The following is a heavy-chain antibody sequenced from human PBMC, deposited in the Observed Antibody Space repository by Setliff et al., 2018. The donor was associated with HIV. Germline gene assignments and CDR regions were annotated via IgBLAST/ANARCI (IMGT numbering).Heavy chain of an antibody. CDR3: ARSLYGGFGAPDS. CDR1: GFTFGNWN. CDR2: ISGGSGYI. Sequence: GESLKISCAASGFTFGNWNMNWVRQAPGKGLEWVSSISGGSGYIYYADSVKGRFTISRDDAKNSLFLQMNSLRAEDTAVYYCARSLYGGFGAPDSWGQGTLVTVSS. D-gene: IGHD5-12*01. J-gene: IGHJ4*02. V-gene: IGHV3-21*01.